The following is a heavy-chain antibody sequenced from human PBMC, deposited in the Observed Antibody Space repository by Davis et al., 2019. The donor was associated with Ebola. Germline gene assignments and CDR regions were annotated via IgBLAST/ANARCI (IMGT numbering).Heavy chain of an antibody. CDR3: ARKSFLDY. V-gene: IGHV3-30*03. D-gene: IGHD2/OR15-2a*01. CDR2: ISYDGSNK. CDR1: GLTSSSYG. J-gene: IGHJ4*02. Sequence: GGSLRLSCAASGLTSSSYGMHWVRQAPGKGLEWVAVISYDGSNKYYADSVKGRFTISRDNSKNTLYLQMNSLRAEDTAVYYCARKSFLDYWGQGTLVTVSS.